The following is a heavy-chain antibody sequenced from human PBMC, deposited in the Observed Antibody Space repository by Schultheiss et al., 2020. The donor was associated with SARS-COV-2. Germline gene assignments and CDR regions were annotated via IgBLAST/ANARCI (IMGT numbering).Heavy chain of an antibody. CDR3: ARSFVVPAAKKTDAFDI. Sequence: SETLSLTCTVSGGSISSGGYYWSWIRQHPGKGLEWTGYIYYSGTTNYNPSLKSRVTISVDTSKNQFSLRLASVTPADTAVYYCARSFVVPAAKKTDAFDIWGQGTMVTVSS. D-gene: IGHD2-2*01. CDR2: IYYSGTT. V-gene: IGHV4-61*08. J-gene: IGHJ3*02. CDR1: GGSISSGGYY.